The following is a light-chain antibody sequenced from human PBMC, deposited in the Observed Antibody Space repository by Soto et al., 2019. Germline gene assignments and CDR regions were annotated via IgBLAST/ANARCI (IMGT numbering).Light chain of an antibody. CDR2: GNI. V-gene: IGLV1-40*01. CDR1: SSNIGAGYD. J-gene: IGLJ1*01. Sequence: QSVLTQPPSVSGAPGQRVTISCTGSSSNIGAGYDVHWYQHLPGTAPKLIIYGNINRPSGVPERFSGSKSGTSASLAITGLQAEDEADYYCQSYDSSLSGYVFGTGTQLTVL. CDR3: QSYDSSLSGYV.